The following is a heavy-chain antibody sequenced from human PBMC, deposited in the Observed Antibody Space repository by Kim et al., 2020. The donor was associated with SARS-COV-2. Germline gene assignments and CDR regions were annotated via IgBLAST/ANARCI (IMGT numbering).Heavy chain of an antibody. J-gene: IGHJ6*02. CDR2: IYYSGST. Sequence: SETLSLTCTVSGGSISSSSYYWGWIRQPPGKGLEWIGSIYYSGSTYYNPSLKSRVTISVDTSKNQFSLKLSSVTAADTAVYYCARHARSYYYYGMDVWGQGTPGTVSS. CDR1: GGSISSSSYY. V-gene: IGHV4-39*01. D-gene: IGHD4-17*01. CDR3: ARHARSYYYYGMDV.